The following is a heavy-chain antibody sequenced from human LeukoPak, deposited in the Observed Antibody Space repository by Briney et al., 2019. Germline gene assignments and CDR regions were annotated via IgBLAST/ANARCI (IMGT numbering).Heavy chain of an antibody. J-gene: IGHJ6*03. D-gene: IGHD6-13*01. Sequence: SETLSLTRTVSGGSISSYYWSWIRQPPGKGLEWIGYIYYSWSTNYNPSLKSRVPISVDTSKNQFSLKLSSVTAADTAVYYCARTTEAHSWRTRYYDYYMDVWGKGNPVTVSS. CDR1: GGSISSYY. CDR2: IYYSWST. V-gene: IGHV4-59*01. CDR3: ARTTEAHSWRTRYYDYYMDV.